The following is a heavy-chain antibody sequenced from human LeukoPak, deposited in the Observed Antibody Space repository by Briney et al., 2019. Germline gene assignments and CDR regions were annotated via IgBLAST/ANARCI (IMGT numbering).Heavy chain of an antibody. CDR1: GGSISSYY. CDR3: ARDCSGGSCYSYYYYGMDV. D-gene: IGHD2-15*01. V-gene: IGHV4-59*12. CDR2: IYYSGST. Sequence: PSETLSLTCTVSGGSISSYYWSWIRQPPGKGLEWIGYIYYSGSTYYNPSLKSRVTISVDTSKNQFSLKLSSVTAADTAVYYCARDCSGGSCYSYYYYGMDVWGQGTTVTVSS. J-gene: IGHJ6*02.